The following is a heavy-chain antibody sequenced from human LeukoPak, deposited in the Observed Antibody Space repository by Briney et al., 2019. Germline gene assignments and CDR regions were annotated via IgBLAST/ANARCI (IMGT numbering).Heavy chain of an antibody. CDR2: SNNHGNC. D-gene: IGHD3-22*01. CDR1: SATSSCNY. J-gene: IGHJ4*02. V-gene: IGHV4-59*08. CDR3: ARHVDGVITPYYFDY. Sequence: VKPSETLSCNATVSSATSSCNYWSWLGPPPGKELKWIGKSNNHGNCYYHFPLQSRLAISVHMSKNQFSLKLSSVAAADTAVYYCARHVDGVITPYYFDYWGQGTLVTVSS.